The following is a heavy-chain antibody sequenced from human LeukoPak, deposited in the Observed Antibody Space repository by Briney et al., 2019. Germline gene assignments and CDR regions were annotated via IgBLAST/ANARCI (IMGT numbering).Heavy chain of an antibody. V-gene: IGHV4-34*01. CDR3: ARGQANWFDP. CDR1: GGSFSGYY. J-gene: IGHJ5*02. CDR2: INHSGST. Sequence: SETLSLTCAVYGGSFSGYYWSWIRQPPGKGLEWIGEINHSGSTDYNPSLKSRVTISVDTSKNQFSLKLSSVTAADTAVYYCARGQANWFDPWGQGTLVTVSS.